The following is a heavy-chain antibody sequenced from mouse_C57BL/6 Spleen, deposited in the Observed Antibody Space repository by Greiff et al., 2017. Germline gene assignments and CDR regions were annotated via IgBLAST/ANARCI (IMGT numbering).Heavy chain of an antibody. J-gene: IGHJ4*01. CDR2: IWSGGST. CDR1: GFSLTSYG. D-gene: IGHD3-3*01. Sequence: VQLQQSGPGLVQPSQSLSITCTVSGFSLTSYGVHWVRQPPGKGLEWLGVIWSGGSTDYNAAFISRLSISKANSKSQVFFKMNSLQADDTAIYYCAKGGLMTRVRPSYYYAMDYWGQGTSVTVSS. V-gene: IGHV2-4*01. CDR3: AKGGLMTRVRPSYYYAMDY.